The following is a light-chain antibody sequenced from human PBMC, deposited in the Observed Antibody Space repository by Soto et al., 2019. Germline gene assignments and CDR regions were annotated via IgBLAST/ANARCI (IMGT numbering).Light chain of an antibody. V-gene: IGLV1-51*01. CDR2: ENS. CDR3: GTWVSGLSAGGV. J-gene: IGLJ3*02. CDR1: SSNIGNNY. Sequence: QSVLTQPPSVSAAPGQSVTISCSGSSSNIGNNYVSWYQQLPGTAPKLIIYENSKRPSGIPDRFSGSKSGTSATLAITGLQTGDEADYYCGTWVSGLSAGGVFGGGTKLTVL.